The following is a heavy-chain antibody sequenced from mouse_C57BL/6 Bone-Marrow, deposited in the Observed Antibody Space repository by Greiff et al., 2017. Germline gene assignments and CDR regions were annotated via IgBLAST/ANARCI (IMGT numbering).Heavy chain of an antibody. V-gene: IGHV5-4*01. CDR3: ARDWLTPY. Sequence: VQLKESGGGLVKPGGSLKLSCAASGLTFSSYAMSWVRQTPEKRLEWVATISDGGSYTYYPDNVKGRFTISRDNAKNNLYLQMSHLKSEDTAMYYCARDWLTPYWGQGTLVTVSA. CDR1: GLTFSSYA. D-gene: IGHD1-2*01. J-gene: IGHJ3*01. CDR2: ISDGGSYT.